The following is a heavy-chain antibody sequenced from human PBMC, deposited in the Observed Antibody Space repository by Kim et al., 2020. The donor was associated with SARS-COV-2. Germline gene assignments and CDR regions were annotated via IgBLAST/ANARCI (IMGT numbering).Heavy chain of an antibody. Sequence: GGSLRLSCVASGVTFSAYAMNWVRQAPGKGLEWVSSITSSGEKTYHADSVKGRFTISRDNSKNTLYLQMRSLGAEDTATYYCAKSRGPVSATTDVWGQGTTVTVSS. CDR3: AKSRGPVSATTDV. J-gene: IGHJ6*02. D-gene: IGHD1-26*01. CDR2: ITSSGEKT. CDR1: GVTFSAYA. V-gene: IGHV3-23*01.